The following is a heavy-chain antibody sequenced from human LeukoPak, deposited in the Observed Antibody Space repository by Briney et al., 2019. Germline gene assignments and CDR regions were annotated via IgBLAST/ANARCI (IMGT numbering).Heavy chain of an antibody. CDR3: ARDRYYYDSSGYCRFDY. CDR1: GGSFSGYY. J-gene: IGHJ4*02. CDR2: IHTSGST. V-gene: IGHV4-4*07. Sequence: SETLSLTCAVYGGSFSGYYWSWIRQPAGKGLEWIGRIHTSGSTNYNPSLKSRVTMSVDTSKNEFSLKLSSVTAADTAVYYCARDRYYYDSSGYCRFDYWGQGTLVTVSS. D-gene: IGHD3-22*01.